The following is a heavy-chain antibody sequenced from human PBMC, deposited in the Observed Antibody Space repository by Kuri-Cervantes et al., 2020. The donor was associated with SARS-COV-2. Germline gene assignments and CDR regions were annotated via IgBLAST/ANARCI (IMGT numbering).Heavy chain of an antibody. CDR2: IKQDGSEK. J-gene: IGHJ6*02. V-gene: IGHV3-7*03. Sequence: GESLKISCAASGFTFSSYWMSWVRQAPGKGLEWVANIKQDGSEKYYVDSVKGRFTISRDNAKNSLYLQMNSLRAEDTAVYYCARSMVRGGNYYYGMDVWGQGTTVTVSS. D-gene: IGHD3-10*01. CDR1: GFTFSSYW. CDR3: ARSMVRGGNYYYGMDV.